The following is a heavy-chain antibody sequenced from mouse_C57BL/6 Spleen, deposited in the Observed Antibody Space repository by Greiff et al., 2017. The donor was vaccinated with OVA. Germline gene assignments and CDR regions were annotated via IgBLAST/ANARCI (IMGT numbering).Heavy chain of an antibody. J-gene: IGHJ1*03. CDR2: ISSGGSYT. CDR1: GFTFSSYG. CDR3: ARGEDGSRYFDV. V-gene: IGHV5-6*01. Sequence: EVKLMESGGDLVKPGGSLKLSCAASGFTFSSYGMSWVRQTPDKRLEWVATISSGGSYTYYPDSVKGRFTISRDNAKNTLYLQMSSLKSEDTAMYYCARGEDGSRYFDVWGTGTTVTVSS. D-gene: IGHD1-1*01.